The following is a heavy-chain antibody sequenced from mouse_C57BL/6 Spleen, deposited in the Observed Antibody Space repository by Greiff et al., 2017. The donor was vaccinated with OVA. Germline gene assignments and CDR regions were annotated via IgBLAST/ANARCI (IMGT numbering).Heavy chain of an antibody. CDR3: ARGFDYDEGDYFDY. Sequence: EVQLQQSGPVLVKPGASVKMSCKASGYTFTDYYMNWVKQSHGKSLEWIGVINPYNGGTSYNQKFKGKATLTVDKSSSTAYMELNSLTSEDSAVYYCARGFDYDEGDYFDYWGQGTTLTVSS. V-gene: IGHV1-19*01. D-gene: IGHD2-4*01. CDR2: INPYNGGT. J-gene: IGHJ2*01. CDR1: GYTFTDYY.